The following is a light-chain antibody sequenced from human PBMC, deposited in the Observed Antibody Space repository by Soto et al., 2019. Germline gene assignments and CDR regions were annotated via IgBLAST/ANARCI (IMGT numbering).Light chain of an antibody. CDR3: QQYETFSGT. CDR1: QSVSGW. Sequence: DIQMTQSPSTLSASVGDTVTVTCRASQSVSGWLAWYQQKPGEAPKLLIYDAYALPRGVPSRFSGSGSGTKFTLTIASLQPDDFATYYCQQYETFSGTVGPGTKVDIK. V-gene: IGKV1-5*01. CDR2: DAY. J-gene: IGKJ1*01.